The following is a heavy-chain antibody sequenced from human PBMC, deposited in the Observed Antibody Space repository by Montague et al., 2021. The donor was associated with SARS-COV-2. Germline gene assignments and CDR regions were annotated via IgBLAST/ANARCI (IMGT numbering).Heavy chain of an antibody. CDR1: GDSVSSNTAT. V-gene: IGHV6-1*01. Sequence: CAISGDSVSSNTATWNWIRQSPSRGLEWLGRTHYRSKWYHDYAISLKSRITINPDTSKNQFPLQLSSVAPEDTAVFYCARTTTRMLYPENAFDIWGQGTMVTVSS. J-gene: IGHJ3*02. D-gene: IGHD2-15*01. CDR2: THYRSKWYH. CDR3: ARTTTRMLYPENAFDI.